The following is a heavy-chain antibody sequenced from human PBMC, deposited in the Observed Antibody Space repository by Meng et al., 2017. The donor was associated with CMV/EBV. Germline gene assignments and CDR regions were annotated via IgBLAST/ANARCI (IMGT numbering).Heavy chain of an antibody. CDR2: VNSNNDAT. CDR1: GFNLCDFY. CDR3: VRSSGWSLFDY. J-gene: IGHJ4*02. Sequence: VVLWYAGADLRKAVASFKGSCTTSGFNLCDFYIHWGRQAPGKGLGWIGWVNSNNDATNYARKFQGRVSMTRDTCISTAHMEFSRLMSDDTAVYYCVRSSGWSLFDYWGQGTLVTVSS. V-gene: IGHV1-2*02. D-gene: IGHD6-19*01.